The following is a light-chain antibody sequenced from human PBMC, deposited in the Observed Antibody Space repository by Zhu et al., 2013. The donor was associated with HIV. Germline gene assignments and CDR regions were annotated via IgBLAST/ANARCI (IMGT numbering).Light chain of an antibody. J-gene: IGLJ2*01. Sequence: QSALTQPASVSGSPGQSITVSCTGTSSDVGGYNYVSWYQQHPGKAPKLIIYEVSNRPSGVSNRFSGSKSDNTASLTISGLQAEDEADYYCSSYTSTNALYVVFGGGTKLTVL. CDR1: SSDVGGYNY. CDR3: SSYTSTNALYVV. V-gene: IGLV2-14*01. CDR2: EVS.